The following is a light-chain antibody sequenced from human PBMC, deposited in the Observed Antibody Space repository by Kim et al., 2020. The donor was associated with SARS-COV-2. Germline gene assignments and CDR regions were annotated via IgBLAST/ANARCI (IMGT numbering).Light chain of an antibody. Sequence: DIQMTQSPSSLSASVGDRVTITCRASQNVANFLNWYQQSPGKAPKLLIYSASSLQSGVPSRFSGSGSVTDFTLTISSLQPEDFATYFCQQSNFIPYPFGQGTKLEI. CDR1: QNVANF. V-gene: IGKV1-39*01. CDR2: SAS. J-gene: IGKJ2*01. CDR3: QQSNFIPYP.